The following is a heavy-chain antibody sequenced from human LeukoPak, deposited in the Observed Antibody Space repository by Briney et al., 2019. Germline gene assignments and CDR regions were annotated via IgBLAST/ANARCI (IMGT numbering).Heavy chain of an antibody. CDR2: INPSGGST. D-gene: IGHD3-22*01. V-gene: IGHV1-46*01. CDR3: ARDADYYDSSGYVVFDY. J-gene: IGHJ4*02. CDR1: GYTFTSYY. Sequence: RVSVKVSCKASGYTFTSYYMHWVRQAPGQGLEWMGIINPSGGSTSYAQKFQGRVTMTRDTSTSTVYMELSSLRSEDTAVYYCARDADYYDSSGYVVFDYWGQGTLVTVSS.